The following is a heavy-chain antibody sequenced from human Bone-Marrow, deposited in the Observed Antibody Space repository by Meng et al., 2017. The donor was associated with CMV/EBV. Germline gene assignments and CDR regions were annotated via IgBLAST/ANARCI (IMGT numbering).Heavy chain of an antibody. CDR3: ARVAAAGRGMDA. Sequence: GESLKISCAASGFTFSSHWMTWVRQAPGKGLEWVANINQDGSQKNYVDSVKGRFTISRDNAKNSLFLQMNSLRAEDTAVYYCARVAAAGRGMDAWGPGTTVTVSS. CDR1: GFTFSSHW. J-gene: IGHJ6*02. V-gene: IGHV3-7*04. D-gene: IGHD6-13*01. CDR2: INQDGSQK.